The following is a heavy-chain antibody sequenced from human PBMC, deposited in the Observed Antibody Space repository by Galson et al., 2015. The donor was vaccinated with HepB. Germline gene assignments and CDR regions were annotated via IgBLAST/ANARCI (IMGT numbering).Heavy chain of an antibody. CDR1: CYTFTSYC. V-gene: IGHV1-18*04. J-gene: IGHJ4*02. Sequence: SVKVSCKASCYTFTSYCITWVRQAPGQGPEWMGWISVYNGNTNYAQKLQGRVTMTTDTSTSTAYMDLRSLRSDDTAVYYCARGPITMIVAYFDYWGQGTLVTVSS. CDR2: ISVYNGNT. CDR3: ARGPITMIVAYFDY. D-gene: IGHD3-22*01.